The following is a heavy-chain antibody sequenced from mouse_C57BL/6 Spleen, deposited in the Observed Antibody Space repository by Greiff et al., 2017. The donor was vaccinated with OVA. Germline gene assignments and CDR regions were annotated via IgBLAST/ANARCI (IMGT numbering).Heavy chain of an antibody. CDR1: GFSFTSYG. V-gene: IGHV2-3*01. Sequence: VMLVESGPGLVAPSQRLSIPCTVSGFSFTSYGVSWVRQPPGTGLEWLGVLWGDGSTNYHSALISRLSISNDNSKSQVFLKLNSLQTDDTATYYCAKEDGSPWFAYWGQGTLVTVSA. CDR2: LWGDGST. CDR3: AKEDGSPWFAY. D-gene: IGHD2-3*01. J-gene: IGHJ3*01.